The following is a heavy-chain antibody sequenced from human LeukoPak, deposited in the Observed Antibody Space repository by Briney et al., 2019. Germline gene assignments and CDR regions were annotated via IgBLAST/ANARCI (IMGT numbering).Heavy chain of an antibody. CDR3: ARDPYYYDSSGAYNWFDP. CDR1: GYTFTGYY. Sequence: GASVKVSCKASGYTFTGYYMHWVRQAPGQGLEGMGWINPNSGGTNYAQKFQGRVTMTRDTSISTAYMEMSRLRSDDTAVYYCARDPYYYDSSGAYNWFDPWGQGTLVTVSS. CDR2: INPNSGGT. V-gene: IGHV1-2*02. J-gene: IGHJ5*02. D-gene: IGHD3-22*01.